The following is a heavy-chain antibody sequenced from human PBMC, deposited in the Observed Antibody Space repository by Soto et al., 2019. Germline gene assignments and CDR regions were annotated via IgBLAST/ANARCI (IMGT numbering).Heavy chain of an antibody. CDR2: INPNSGGT. Sequence: ASVKVSCKASGYTFTGYYMHWVRQAPGQGLEWMGWINPNSGGTNYAQKFQGRVTMTRDTSISTAYMELSRLRSDDTAVYYCARQNYDYVWGSHPFDYWGQGTLVTVS. D-gene: IGHD3-16*02. CDR1: GYTFTGYY. V-gene: IGHV1-2*02. J-gene: IGHJ4*02. CDR3: ARQNYDYVWGSHPFDY.